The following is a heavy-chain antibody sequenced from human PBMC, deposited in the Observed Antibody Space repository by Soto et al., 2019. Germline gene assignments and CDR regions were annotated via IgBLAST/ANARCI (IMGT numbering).Heavy chain of an antibody. CDR2: IYYSGST. D-gene: IGHD3-10*01. Sequence: PSETLSLTCTVSGGSISSYYWSWIRQPPGKGLEWIGYIYYSGSTNYNPSLKSRVTISVDTSKNQFSLKLSSVTAADTAVYYCARLWFGADFNWFDPWGQGTLVTVSS. J-gene: IGHJ5*02. CDR3: ARLWFGADFNWFDP. CDR1: GGSISSYY. V-gene: IGHV4-59*01.